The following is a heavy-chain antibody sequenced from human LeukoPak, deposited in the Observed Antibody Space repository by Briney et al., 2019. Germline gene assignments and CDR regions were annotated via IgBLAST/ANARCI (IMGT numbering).Heavy chain of an antibody. CDR3: VRGLRGVSLYHYFDY. D-gene: IGHD3-16*02. Sequence: SETLSLTCAVYGGSFSGYYWSWIRQPPGKGLEWIGEINHSGSTNYNPSLKSRVTISVDTSKNQFSLKLSSVTAADTAVYYCVRGLRGVSLYHYFDYWGQGTLVTVSS. CDR2: INHSGST. J-gene: IGHJ4*02. V-gene: IGHV4-34*01. CDR1: GGSFSGYY.